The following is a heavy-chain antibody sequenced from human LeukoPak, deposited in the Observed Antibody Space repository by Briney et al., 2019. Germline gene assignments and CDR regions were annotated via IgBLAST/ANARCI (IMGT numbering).Heavy chain of an antibody. V-gene: IGHV3-72*01. Sequence: PGGSLRLSCAASGFTFSDHYMDWVRQAPGKGLEWVGRTRNKANTFTTDYAASVKGRFTISRNDSKNSLYLQMNSLKTEDTAVYYCARFPYDFWSGHYGMDVWGQGTTVTVSS. CDR3: ARFPYDFWSGHYGMDV. CDR2: TRNKANTFTT. CDR1: GFTFSDHY. J-gene: IGHJ6*02. D-gene: IGHD3-3*01.